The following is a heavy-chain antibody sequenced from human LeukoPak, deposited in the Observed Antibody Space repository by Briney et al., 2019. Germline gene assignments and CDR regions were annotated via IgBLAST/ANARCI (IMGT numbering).Heavy chain of an antibody. Sequence: VASVKVSCKASGYTFTSYDINWVRQATGQGLEWMGWMNPNSGNTGYAQKFQGRVTMTRNTSISTAYMELSSLRSEDTAVYYCARGPEQPEGMAGWFDPWGQGTLVTASS. CDR3: ARGPEQPEGMAGWFDP. J-gene: IGHJ5*02. V-gene: IGHV1-8*01. D-gene: IGHD6-19*01. CDR2: MNPNSGNT. CDR1: GYTFTSYD.